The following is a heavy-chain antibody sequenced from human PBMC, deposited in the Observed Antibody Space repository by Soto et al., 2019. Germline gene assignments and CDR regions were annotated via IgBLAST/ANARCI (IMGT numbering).Heavy chain of an antibody. CDR1: GYTLTTFF. V-gene: IGHV1-18*01. D-gene: IGHD3-10*01. J-gene: IGHJ4*02. CDR2: INPGYPAYNGNT. CDR3: ARDGLLWPGAHLDY. Sequence: ASVKVSCKASGYTLTTFFMHWVRQAPGQGLEWMGVINPGYPAYNGNTNYAQKLQGRVTMTTDTSTSTAYMELRSLRSDDTAVYYCARDGLLWPGAHLDYWGQGTLVTVSS.